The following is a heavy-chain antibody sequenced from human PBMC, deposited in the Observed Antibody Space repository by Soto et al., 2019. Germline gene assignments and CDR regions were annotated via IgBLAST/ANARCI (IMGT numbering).Heavy chain of an antibody. D-gene: IGHD3-3*01. CDR1: GFTFSSYA. CDR2: ISYAGRNK. V-gene: IGHV3-30*04. J-gene: IGHJ4*02. Sequence: QVQLVESGGGVVQPGRSLRLSCAASGFTFSSYAMHWVRQAPGKGLEWVAVISYAGRNKYYADSVKGRFTISRDNSKKTLYLQVSSLRAEDPAVYYCASDTSPVFWSSYYPADYWGQGTLVTVSS. CDR3: ASDTSPVFWSSYYPADY.